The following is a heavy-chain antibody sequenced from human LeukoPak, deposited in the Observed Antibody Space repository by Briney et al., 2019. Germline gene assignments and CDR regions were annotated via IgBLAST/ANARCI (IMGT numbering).Heavy chain of an antibody. J-gene: IGHJ4*02. Sequence: KASETLSFTCAVYGESFSGYFWNWIRQPPGKGLEWIGEINHSGSTSNHNPSLKSRVTMSVDTSKNQFSLKLSSVTAADTAVYYCARKSGYARDYWGQGNLVTVSS. CDR3: ARKSGYARDY. CDR2: INHSGSTS. D-gene: IGHD5-12*01. V-gene: IGHV4-34*01. CDR1: GESFSGYF.